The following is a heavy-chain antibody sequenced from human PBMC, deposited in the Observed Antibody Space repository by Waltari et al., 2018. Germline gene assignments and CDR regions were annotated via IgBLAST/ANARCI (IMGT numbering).Heavy chain of an antibody. D-gene: IGHD3-16*01. J-gene: IGHJ4*02. CDR2: INHSGST. CDR3: ARGGAISLGSLGYFDY. CDR1: GGSFSGYY. V-gene: IGHV4-34*01. Sequence: QVQLQQWGAGLLKPSETLSLTCAVYGGSFSGYYWRWIRQPPGKGLEWIGEINHSGSTNYNPSLKSRVTISVDTSKNQFSLKLSSVTAADTAVYYCARGGAISLGSLGYFDYWGQGTLVTVSS.